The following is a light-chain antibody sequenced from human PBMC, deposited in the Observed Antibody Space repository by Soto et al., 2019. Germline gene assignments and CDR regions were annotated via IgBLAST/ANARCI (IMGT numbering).Light chain of an antibody. V-gene: IGKV1-5*01. J-gene: IGKJ4*01. Sequence: DIQMTQSPSTLSASVGDRVIITCRASQTVERWMAWYQQKPGKAPKLLISDVSTLERGVPSRFSGSGSATGFTLTISGLQPDDFATYYCQQSYSTPPTFGGGTKVDIK. CDR1: QTVERW. CDR3: QQSYSTPPT. CDR2: DVS.